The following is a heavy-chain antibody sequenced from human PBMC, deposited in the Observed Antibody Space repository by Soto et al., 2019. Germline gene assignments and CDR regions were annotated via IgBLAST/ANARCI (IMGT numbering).Heavy chain of an antibody. Sequence: QVQLVQSGAEVKKPGASVKVSCKASGYTFTGYYMHWVRQAPGQGLEWKGWINPNSGGTNYAQKFQGWVTMTRDTSISTAYMELSRLRSDDTAVYYCARGDGYCSSTSCYDAFDIWGQGTMVTVSS. D-gene: IGHD2-2*03. V-gene: IGHV1-2*04. CDR1: GYTFTGYY. J-gene: IGHJ3*02. CDR2: INPNSGGT. CDR3: ARGDGYCSSTSCYDAFDI.